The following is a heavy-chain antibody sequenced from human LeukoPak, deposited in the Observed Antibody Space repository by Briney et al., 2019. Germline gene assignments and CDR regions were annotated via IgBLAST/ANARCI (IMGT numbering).Heavy chain of an antibody. D-gene: IGHD5-12*01. CDR2: INPNSGGT. CDR1: GYTFTGYY. CDR3: ARDGATYYYYYYMDV. V-gene: IGHV1-2*02. J-gene: IGHJ6*03. Sequence: GTSVTVSCKASGYTFTGYYMHWVRQAPGQGLEWMGWINPNSGGTNYAQKFQGRVTMTRDTSISTAYMGLSRLRSDDTAVYYCARDGATYYYYYYMDVWGKGTTVTVSS.